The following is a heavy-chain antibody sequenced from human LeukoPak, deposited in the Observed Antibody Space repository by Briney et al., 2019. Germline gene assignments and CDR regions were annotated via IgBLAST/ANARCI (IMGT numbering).Heavy chain of an antibody. J-gene: IGHJ3*02. D-gene: IGHD5-24*01. CDR2: ISYDGSNK. CDR1: GFTFSSYG. Sequence: GRSLRLSCAASGFTFSSYGMHWVRQAPGKGLEWVAVISYDGSNKYYADSVKGRFTISRDNSKNSLYLQMNSLRAEDTAVYYCARDLKSRAAFDIWGQGTMVTVSS. V-gene: IGHV3-30*03. CDR3: ARDLKSRAAFDI.